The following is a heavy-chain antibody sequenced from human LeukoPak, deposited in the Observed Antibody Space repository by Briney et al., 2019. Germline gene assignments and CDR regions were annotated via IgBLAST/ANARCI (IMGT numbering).Heavy chain of an antibody. V-gene: IGHV3-7*01. D-gene: IGHD2-2*01. J-gene: IGHJ4*02. CDR2: IKQDGSEK. Sequence: HPGGSLRLSCAASGVTFSNYWMTWVRQAPGKGLEWVASIKQDGSEKYYVDSVKGRFTISRDNAKNSLYLQMNSLRAEDTAVYYCAREFCSSTNCYFDYWGQGTLVTVSS. CDR3: AREFCSSTNCYFDY. CDR1: GVTFSNYW.